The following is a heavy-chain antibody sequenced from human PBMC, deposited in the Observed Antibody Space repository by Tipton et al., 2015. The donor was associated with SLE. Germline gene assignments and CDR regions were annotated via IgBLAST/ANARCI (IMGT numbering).Heavy chain of an antibody. J-gene: IGHJ5*02. CDR3: ARHLVAAGTTWFDP. V-gene: IGHV4-59*01. CDR1: GGSISSYY. Sequence: TLSLTCTVSGGSISSYYWSWIRQPPGKGLEWIGYIDYSGSSNSHPSLKSRVTVSMDTSKNQFSLKLSSVTAADSAVYYCARHLVAAGTTWFDPWGQGILVTVSS. CDR2: IDYSGSS. D-gene: IGHD6-13*01.